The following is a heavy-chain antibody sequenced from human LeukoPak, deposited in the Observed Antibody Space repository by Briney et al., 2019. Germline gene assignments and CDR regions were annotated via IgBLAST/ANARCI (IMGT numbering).Heavy chain of an antibody. CDR1: GGSFSGYY. J-gene: IGHJ3*02. D-gene: IGHD5-12*01. V-gene: IGHV4-34*01. CDR3: ARVGPIVATIDDAFDI. Sequence: SETLSLTSAVYGGSFSGYYWSWIRQPPAKGLEWIGEINHSGSTNYNPSLKSRVTISVDTSKNQFSLKLSSVTAADTAVYYCARVGPIVATIDDAFDIWGQGTMVTVSS. CDR2: INHSGST.